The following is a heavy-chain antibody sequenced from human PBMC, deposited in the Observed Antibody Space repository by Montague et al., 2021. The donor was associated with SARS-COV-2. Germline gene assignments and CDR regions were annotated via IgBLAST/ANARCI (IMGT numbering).Heavy chain of an antibody. V-gene: IGHV3-7*01. Sequence: SLRLSCAASRFSFSSYRMTWIRQAPGKGPEWVASIDRDGYEEYYVDSVKGRFTISRDNARNSLYPQLTSLRGEDTAVYYCARGGRGTSYYWEYWGQGTLVTVSS. J-gene: IGHJ4*02. CDR2: IDRDGYEE. D-gene: IGHD2-2*01. CDR1: RFSFSSYR. CDR3: ARGGRGTSYYWEY.